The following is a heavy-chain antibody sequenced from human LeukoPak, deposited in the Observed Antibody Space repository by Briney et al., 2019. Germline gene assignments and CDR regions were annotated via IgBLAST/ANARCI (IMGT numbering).Heavy chain of an antibody. CDR1: GFTFSSYW. CDR2: IKQDGSVK. D-gene: IGHD5-18*01. CDR3: ANQWVQLWSPFDY. V-gene: IGHV3-7*01. Sequence: GGSLRLSCAASGFTFSSYWMHWVRQAPGKGLEWVANIKQDGSVKNYVDSVKGRFTISRDNAKNSLYLQMNSLRAEDTAVYYCANQWVQLWSPFDYWGQGTLVTVSS. J-gene: IGHJ4*02.